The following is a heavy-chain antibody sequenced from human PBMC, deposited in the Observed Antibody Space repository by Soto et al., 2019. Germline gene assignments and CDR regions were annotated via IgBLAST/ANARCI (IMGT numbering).Heavy chain of an antibody. D-gene: IGHD1-26*01. J-gene: IGHJ6*02. CDR2: IKQDGSEK. CDR1: GFTFSSYW. Sequence: VQLVESGGGLVQPGGSLRLSCAASGFTFSSYWMSWVRQAPGKGLEWVANIKQDGSEKYYVDSVKGRFTISRDNAKNSLYLQMNSLRAEDTAVYYCARDGTAHYYGMDVWGQGTTVTVSS. CDR3: ARDGTAHYYGMDV. V-gene: IGHV3-7*03.